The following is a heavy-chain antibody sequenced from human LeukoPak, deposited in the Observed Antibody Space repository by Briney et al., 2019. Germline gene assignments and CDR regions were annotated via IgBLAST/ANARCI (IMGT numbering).Heavy chain of an antibody. V-gene: IGHV3-7*01. J-gene: IGHJ4*02. CDR2: IKQDGSEE. CDR1: GFIFSTYW. CDR3: ARVGTGNFDY. Sequence: GGSLRLSCAASGFIFSTYWMSWVRQAPGKGLEWVANIKQDGSEEYYADSVKGRFTISRDNAKNSLYLQMNSLRAEDTAVYYCARVGTGNFDYWGQGTLVTVSS. D-gene: IGHD1-7*01.